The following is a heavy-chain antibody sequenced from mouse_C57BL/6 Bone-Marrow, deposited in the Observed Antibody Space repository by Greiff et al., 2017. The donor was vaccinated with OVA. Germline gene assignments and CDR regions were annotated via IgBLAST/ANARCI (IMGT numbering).Heavy chain of an antibody. J-gene: IGHJ1*03. Sequence: VQLQQSGAELAKPGASVKLSCKASGYTFTSYWMHWVKQRPGQGLEWIGYINPSSGYTKYNQKFKDKATLTADKSSSTAYMQLSSLTYEDSAVYDCARIYKRWYFDVWGTGTTVTVSS. CDR2: INPSSGYT. CDR1: GYTFTSYW. V-gene: IGHV1-7*01. CDR3: ARIYKRWYFDV. D-gene: IGHD1-3*01.